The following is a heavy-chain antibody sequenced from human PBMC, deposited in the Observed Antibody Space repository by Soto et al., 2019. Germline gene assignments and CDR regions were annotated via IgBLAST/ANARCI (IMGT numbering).Heavy chain of an antibody. CDR2: INPSGGST. J-gene: IGHJ4*02. Sequence: QVQLVQSGAEVKKPGASVKVSCKASGYTFTDYYIHWVRQAPGQELEWMGMINPSGGSTDYAQKCRVRVNMPRDTSTGTVYMELGSLRSEDTAVYYCARPPFPGCINAVCYPFDYWGQGTLVTVSS. D-gene: IGHD2-8*01. CDR1: GYTFTDYY. CDR3: ARPPFPGCINAVCYPFDY. V-gene: IGHV1-46*01.